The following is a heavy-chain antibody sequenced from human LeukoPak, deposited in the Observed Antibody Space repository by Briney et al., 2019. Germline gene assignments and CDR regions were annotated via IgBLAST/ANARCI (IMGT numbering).Heavy chain of an antibody. CDR1: GGSISSHY. CDR2: IYYSGTT. D-gene: IGHD2-15*01. CDR3: ARGSVVVVVAEIDY. V-gene: IGHV4-59*08. Sequence: PSETLSLTCTVSGGSISSHYWSWIRQPPGKGLEWIGYIYYSGTTNYNPSLKGRVTISVDTSKNQFSLKLSSVTAADTAVYYCARGSVVVVVAEIDYWGQGTLVTVSS. J-gene: IGHJ4*02.